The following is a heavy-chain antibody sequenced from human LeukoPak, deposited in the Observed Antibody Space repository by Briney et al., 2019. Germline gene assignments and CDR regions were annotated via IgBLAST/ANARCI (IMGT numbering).Heavy chain of an antibody. CDR3: ARFCSGGRCPDY. CDR1: GGSISSYY. J-gene: IGHJ4*02. D-gene: IGHD2-15*01. CDR2: IYYSGST. Sequence: SETLSLTCTVSGGSISSYYWTWIRQPPGKGLEWIGYIYYSGSTNYNPSLKSRVTISVDTSKNQFSLKLSSVTAADAAVYYCARFCSGGRCPDYWGQGTLVTVSS. V-gene: IGHV4-59*01.